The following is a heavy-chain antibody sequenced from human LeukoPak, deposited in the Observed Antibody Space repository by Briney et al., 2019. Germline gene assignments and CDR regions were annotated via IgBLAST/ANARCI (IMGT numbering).Heavy chain of an antibody. V-gene: IGHV4-59*01. CDR2: IYYSGST. CDR3: ARGSAAGKDY. J-gene: IGHJ4*02. CDR1: GGSFSGYY. D-gene: IGHD2-15*01. Sequence: SETLSLTCAVYGGSFSGYYWSWIRQPPGKGLEWIGYIYYSGSTNYNPSLKSRVTISVDTSKNQFSLKLSSVTAADTAVYYCARGSAAGKDYWGQGTLVTVSS.